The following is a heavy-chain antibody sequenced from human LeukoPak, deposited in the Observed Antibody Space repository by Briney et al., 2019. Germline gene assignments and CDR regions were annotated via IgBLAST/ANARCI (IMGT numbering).Heavy chain of an antibody. CDR1: GGSISPYY. J-gene: IGHJ4*02. CDR3: ARDSALDYDSSGYYFDY. D-gene: IGHD3-22*01. V-gene: IGHV3-11*04. Sequence: LSLTCTVSGGSISPYYWSWIRQPPGKGLEGVSYIRRSSMTIHYADPVKGRFTISRDNAKKSLYLQMNSLRDEDTAVYFCARDSALDYDSSGYYFDYWGQGTLVTVSS. CDR2: IRRSSMTI.